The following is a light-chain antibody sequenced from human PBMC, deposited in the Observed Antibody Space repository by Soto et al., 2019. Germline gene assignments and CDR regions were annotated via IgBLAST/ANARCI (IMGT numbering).Light chain of an antibody. CDR3: NSFTTSSTYV. Sequence: QSALTQLPSVSGSPGQSVAISCTGTSSDVGSYNRVAWYQQPPGTAPKLIIYDVTNRPSGVPDRFSGSKSGNTASLTISGLQAEDEADYYCNSFTTSSTYVFGTGTKVTVL. CDR2: DVT. V-gene: IGLV2-18*02. CDR1: SSDVGSYNR. J-gene: IGLJ1*01.